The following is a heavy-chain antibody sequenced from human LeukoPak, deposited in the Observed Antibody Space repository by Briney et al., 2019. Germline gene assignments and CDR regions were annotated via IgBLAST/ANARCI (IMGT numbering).Heavy chain of an antibody. Sequence: GESLKISCKGSGYSFTNYWIGWVRQMPGKGLEWMGIIYPGDSDTRYSPSFQGQVTISADKSITTAYLQWSSLKASDTAMHYCARVAPNYTESWFDPWGQGTMVTVSS. CDR2: IYPGDSDT. V-gene: IGHV5-51*01. D-gene: IGHD5-24*01. J-gene: IGHJ5*02. CDR3: ARVAPNYTESWFDP. CDR1: GYSFTNYW.